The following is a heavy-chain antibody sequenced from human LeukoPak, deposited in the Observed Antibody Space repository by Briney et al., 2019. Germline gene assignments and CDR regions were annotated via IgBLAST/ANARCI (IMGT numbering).Heavy chain of an antibody. Sequence: SETLSLTCTVSGGSISSYYWSWIRQPPGKGPEWIGYIYYSGSTNYNPSLKSRVTISVDTSKNQFSLKLSSVTAADTAVYYCARQELLPPYYYMDVWGKGTTVTVSS. CDR1: GGSISSYY. D-gene: IGHD1-26*01. CDR3: ARQELLPPYYYMDV. J-gene: IGHJ6*03. CDR2: IYYSGST. V-gene: IGHV4-59*01.